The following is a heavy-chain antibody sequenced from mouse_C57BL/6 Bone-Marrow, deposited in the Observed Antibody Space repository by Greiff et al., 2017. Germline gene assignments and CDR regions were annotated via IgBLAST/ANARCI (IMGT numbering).Heavy chain of an antibody. CDR3: AGGVHGSPPFAY. D-gene: IGHD1-1*01. Sequence: VQLQQPGAELVKPGASVKLSCKASGYTFTSYWMHWVKQRPGQGLEWIGMIHPNSGSTNYNEKFKSKATLTVDKSSSTAYMQLSSLTSEDTAVYYCAGGVHGSPPFAYWGQGTLVTVSA. V-gene: IGHV1-64*01. CDR1: GYTFTSYW. CDR2: IHPNSGST. J-gene: IGHJ3*01.